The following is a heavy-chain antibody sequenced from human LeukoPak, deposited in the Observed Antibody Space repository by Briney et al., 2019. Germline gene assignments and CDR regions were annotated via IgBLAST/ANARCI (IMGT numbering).Heavy chain of an antibody. J-gene: IGHJ5*02. CDR2: ISAYNGNT. Sequence: ASVKVSCKASGCTFTSYGISWVRQAPGQGLEWMGWISAYNGNTNYAQKLQGRVTMTTDTSTSTAYMELRSLRSDDTAVYYCARDQGYCSSTSCLYWFDPWGQGTLVTVSS. CDR1: GCTFTSYG. CDR3: ARDQGYCSSTSCLYWFDP. V-gene: IGHV1-18*01. D-gene: IGHD2-2*01.